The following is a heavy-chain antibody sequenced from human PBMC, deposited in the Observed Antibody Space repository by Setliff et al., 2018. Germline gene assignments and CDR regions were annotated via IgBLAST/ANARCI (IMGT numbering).Heavy chain of an antibody. J-gene: IGHJ6*03. CDR1: GFTFRSYS. Sequence: GGSLRLSCAASGFTFRSYSMNWVRQARGKGLEWVSSVSSSSYYINYADSVKGRFTIPRDNAENSRHLKMNSLRAEDTAVYYCARPSYGPHDYYYYYMDVWGKGTTVTVSS. D-gene: IGHD5-18*01. CDR2: VSSSSYYI. CDR3: ARPSYGPHDYYYYYMDV. V-gene: IGHV3-21*01.